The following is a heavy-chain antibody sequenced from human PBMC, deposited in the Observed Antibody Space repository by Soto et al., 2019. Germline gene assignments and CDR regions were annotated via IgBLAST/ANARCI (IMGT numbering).Heavy chain of an antibody. CDR3: TTDQAYDFWSGYYSYFDY. V-gene: IGHV3-15*01. CDR2: IKSKTDGGTT. D-gene: IGHD3-3*01. Sequence: AGGSLRLSCAASGFTFSNAWMSWVRQAPGKGLEWVGRIKSKTDGGTTDYAAPVKGRFTISRDDSKNTLYLQMNSLKTEDTAVYYCTTDQAYDFWSGYYSYFDYWGQGTLVTVSS. CDR1: GFTFSNAW. J-gene: IGHJ4*02.